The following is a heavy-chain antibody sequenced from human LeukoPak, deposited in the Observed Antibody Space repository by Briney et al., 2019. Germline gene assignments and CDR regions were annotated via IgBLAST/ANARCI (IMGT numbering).Heavy chain of an antibody. CDR3: ARFGYSGWNLEN. V-gene: IGHV3-30*02. CDR1: GFTFSHYG. D-gene: IGHD5-12*01. CDR2: IQNDGGNE. J-gene: IGHJ4*02. Sequence: PGGSLGLSCTTSGFTFSHYGLHWVRQAPGKGLEWVAFIQNDGGNEYYADSVKGRFTISRDDTEGSLYVQMNSLRDEDTAVYYCARFGYSGWNLENWGQGTLVTVSS.